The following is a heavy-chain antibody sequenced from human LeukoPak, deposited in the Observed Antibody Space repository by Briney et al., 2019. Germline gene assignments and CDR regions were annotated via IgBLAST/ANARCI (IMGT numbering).Heavy chain of an antibody. Sequence: GGSLRLSCAASGFTFSSYWMHLVRQAPGPGLVWVSRINSDVSSTSYADSVKGRFTISRDNAKNTLYLQMNSLRAEDTAVYYCARALDGSGSRAFEYWGQGTLVTVSS. V-gene: IGHV3-74*01. CDR3: ARALDGSGSRAFEY. CDR2: INSDVSST. D-gene: IGHD3-10*01. CDR1: GFTFSSYW. J-gene: IGHJ4*02.